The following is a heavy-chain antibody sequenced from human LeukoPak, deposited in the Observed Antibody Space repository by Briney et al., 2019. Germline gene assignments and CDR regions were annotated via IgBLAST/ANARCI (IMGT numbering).Heavy chain of an antibody. CDR3: AHLVVTIDWRSYFDY. CDR2: IYYNDDK. D-gene: IGHD3-9*01. Sequence: SGPTLLQPTPTLTLTCTFSDFALSTPGMGVGWISQPPEKALEWLSFIYYNDDKRYSPSLRSRLTITRDTSKNQVVLAMTNMDPVDTATYYCAHLVVTIDWRSYFDYWGQGALVTVSS. J-gene: IGHJ4*02. CDR1: DFALSTPGMG. V-gene: IGHV2-5*01.